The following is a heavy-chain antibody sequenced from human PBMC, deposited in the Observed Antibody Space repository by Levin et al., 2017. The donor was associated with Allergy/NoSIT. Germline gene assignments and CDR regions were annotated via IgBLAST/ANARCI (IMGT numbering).Heavy chain of an antibody. J-gene: IGHJ4*02. V-gene: IGHV1-69*13. Sequence: SVKVSCKASGGTFSSYAISWVRQAPGQGLEWMGGIIPIFGTANYAQKFQGRVTITADESTSTAYMELSSLRSEDTAVYYCARDDYGDYLCFAYWGQGTLVTVSS. D-gene: IGHD4-17*01. CDR2: IIPIFGTA. CDR1: GGTFSSYA. CDR3: ARDDYGDYLCFAY.